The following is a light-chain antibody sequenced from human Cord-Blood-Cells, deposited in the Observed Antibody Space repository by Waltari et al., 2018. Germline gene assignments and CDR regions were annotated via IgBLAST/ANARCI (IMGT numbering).Light chain of an antibody. CDR1: QSISSY. CDR2: AAY. V-gene: IGKV1-39*01. CDR3: QQRYSTPLT. Sequence: DIQMTQSPSSLSASVGDRVTITCRASQSISSYLNWYQQKPGKAPKLMIYAAYSLQSGVPSRFSGSGSGTDFTLTISSLQPEDFATYYCQQRYSTPLTFGGGTKVEIK. J-gene: IGKJ4*01.